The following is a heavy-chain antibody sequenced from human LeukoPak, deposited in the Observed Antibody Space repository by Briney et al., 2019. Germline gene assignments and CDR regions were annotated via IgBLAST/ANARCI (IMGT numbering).Heavy chain of an antibody. Sequence: GGSLRHSCAASGFPFSTYDMHWVHQAPDKGLQWVAVISSDGYRTDYPDSVRGRFTISRDNFKNTVDLQMISVTAEDTAMYFCAKGLGTGSVLARPLHYWGQGTLVTVSS. CDR3: AKGLGTGSVLARPLHY. D-gene: IGHD3-10*01. J-gene: IGHJ4*02. V-gene: IGHV3-30*18. CDR1: GFPFSTYD. CDR2: ISSDGYRT.